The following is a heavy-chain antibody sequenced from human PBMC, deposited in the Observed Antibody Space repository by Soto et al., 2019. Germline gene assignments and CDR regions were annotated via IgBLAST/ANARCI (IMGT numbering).Heavy chain of an antibody. CDR2: ISSDGSSA. V-gene: IGHV3-74*01. D-gene: IGHD2-15*01. J-gene: IGHJ4*02. CDR3: ARVLYCRGCGCYSNFDY. CDR1: GFTFSGHW. Sequence: EVQLVESGGGLVQPGGSLRLSCAASGFTFSGHWMHWVRQAPGKGLVWVSRISSDGSSADYADSVKGRFTISRDNTKNTLDLQMNSLRAEDTALYYCARVLYCRGCGCYSNFDYWGQGPPVTVSS.